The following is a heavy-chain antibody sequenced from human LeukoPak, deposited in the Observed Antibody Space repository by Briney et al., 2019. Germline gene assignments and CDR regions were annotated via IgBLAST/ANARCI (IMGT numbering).Heavy chain of an antibody. J-gene: IGHJ4*02. CDR3: ARGSPGDYNDY. V-gene: IGHV3-21*01. CDR2: ISSSSSYI. D-gene: IGHD4-17*01. CDR1: GFTFSSYT. Sequence: PGGSLRLSCAASGFTFSSYTMNWVRQAPGKGLEWASSISSSSSYIYYADSVKGRFTISRDNAKNSLYLQMNSLRAEDTAVYYCARGSPGDYNDYWGQGTLVTVSS.